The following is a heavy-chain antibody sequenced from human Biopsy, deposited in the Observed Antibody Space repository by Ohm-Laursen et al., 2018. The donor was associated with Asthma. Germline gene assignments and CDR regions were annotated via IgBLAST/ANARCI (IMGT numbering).Heavy chain of an antibody. Sequence: SQTLSLTWTVGGAYIGSRDHHWSWIRQSPGTGLEWIGFVFWSGTTHCNRSLERRLSISIDTTRNEFSMTLRSVTAADTAVYFCARVASYGDLYFGIDVWGPGTTVSVS. CDR3: ARVASYGDLYFGIDV. J-gene: IGHJ6*02. V-gene: IGHV4-30-4*01. CDR2: VFWSGTT. D-gene: IGHD4-17*01. CDR1: GAYIGSRDHH.